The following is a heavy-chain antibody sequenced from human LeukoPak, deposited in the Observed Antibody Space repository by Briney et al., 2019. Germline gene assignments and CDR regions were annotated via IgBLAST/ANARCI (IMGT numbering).Heavy chain of an antibody. V-gene: IGHV4-59*08. CDR1: GGSISSYY. Sequence: SETLSLTCTVSGGSISSYYWSWIRQTPGKGLEWIGYIYYSGSTNYNPSLKSRVTISVDTSKNQFSLKLSSVTAADTAVYFCARLTSDAFDMWGQGTMVTVSS. J-gene: IGHJ3*02. CDR3: ARLTSDAFDM. CDR2: IYYSGST.